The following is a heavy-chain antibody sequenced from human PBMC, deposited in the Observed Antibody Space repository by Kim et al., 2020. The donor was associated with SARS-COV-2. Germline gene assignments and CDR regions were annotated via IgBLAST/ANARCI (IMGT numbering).Heavy chain of an antibody. D-gene: IGHD3-10*01. CDR3: ARVPFGDFSAYYFDL. V-gene: IGHV3-11*05. CDR2: ISSSGSYV. J-gene: IGHJ4*02. Sequence: GGSLRLSCAASGFTFSDYYMTWIRQAPGKGLEWVSYISSSGSYVNYADSVKGRFTISRDNAKNSLYLQMSSLRAEDTALYYCARVPFGDFSAYYFDLWGQGPRVTVSS. CDR1: GFTFSDYY.